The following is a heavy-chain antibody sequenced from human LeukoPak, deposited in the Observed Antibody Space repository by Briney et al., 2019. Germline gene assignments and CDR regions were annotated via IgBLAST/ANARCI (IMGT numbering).Heavy chain of an antibody. CDR2: IYHSGST. J-gene: IGHJ4*02. Sequence: SQTLSLTCTVSGGSISSGGYYWSWIRQPPGKGLEWIGYIYHSGSTYYNPSLKSRVTISVDRSKNQFSLKLSSVTAADTAVYYCAGRGFSGYYFDYWGQGTLVTVSS. CDR1: GGSISSGGYY. CDR3: AGRGFSGYYFDY. V-gene: IGHV4-30-2*01. D-gene: IGHD3-10*01.